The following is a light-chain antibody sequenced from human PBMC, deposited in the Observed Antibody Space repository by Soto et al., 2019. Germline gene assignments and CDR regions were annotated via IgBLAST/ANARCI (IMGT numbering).Light chain of an antibody. Sequence: EIVLTQSPATLSLSPGERATLSCKASQSIGTSLAWYQQKPGQAPRLLIDDTSNRATGIPARFSGSGSGTDFTLTITSLEPEDFAVYYCQQRSSWPLTFGGGTKVEIK. J-gene: IGKJ4*01. V-gene: IGKV3-11*01. CDR3: QQRSSWPLT. CDR1: QSIGTS. CDR2: DTS.